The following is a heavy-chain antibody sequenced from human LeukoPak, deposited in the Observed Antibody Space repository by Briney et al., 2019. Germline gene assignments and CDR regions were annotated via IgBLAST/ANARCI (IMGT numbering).Heavy chain of an antibody. D-gene: IGHD3-22*01. CDR1: GFTFSDYY. CDR2: ISSSGSTI. J-gene: IGHJ3*02. CDR3: ARGDSGDYYDSSGYPKDAFDI. V-gene: IGHV3-11*01. Sequence: GGSLRLSCAASGFTFSDYYMSWIRQAPGKGLEWVSYISSSGSTIYYADSVKGRFTISRDNAKNSLYLQMNSLRAEDTAVYYCARGDSGDYYDSSGYPKDAFDIWGQGTMVTVSS.